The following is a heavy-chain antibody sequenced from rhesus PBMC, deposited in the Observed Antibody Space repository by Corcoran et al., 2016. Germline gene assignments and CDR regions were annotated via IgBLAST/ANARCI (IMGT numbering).Heavy chain of an antibody. D-gene: IGHD3-34*01. CDR1: GGSFTGSTN. Sequence: QVQLQESAPGLLSLPEPLPLPSPASGGSFTGSTNWAGTGHPQGKGLEWIGSIYGSGGSNYLNRSLKSRVTLSVDTSKNQFSLKLSSVTAADTAVYYCASEKWGDYYREWDYWGQGVLVTVSS. CDR2: IYGSGGSN. V-gene: IGHV4S14*01. CDR3: ASEKWGDYYREWDY. J-gene: IGHJ4*01.